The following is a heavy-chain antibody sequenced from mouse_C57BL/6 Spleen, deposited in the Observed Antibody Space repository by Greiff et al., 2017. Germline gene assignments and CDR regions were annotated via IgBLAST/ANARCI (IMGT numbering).Heavy chain of an antibody. J-gene: IGHJ3*01. D-gene: IGHD5-5*01. V-gene: IGHV1-55*01. CDR2: IYPGSGST. CDR3: AGGDYRVFAY. CDR1: GYTFTSYW. Sequence: QVQLQQPGAELVKPGASVKLSCKASGYTFTSYWITWVKQRPGQGLEWIGDIYPGSGSTNYNEKFKSKATMAADTSSSTAYMQLSSLTAEDSAVYYCAGGDYRVFAYWGQGTLVTVSA.